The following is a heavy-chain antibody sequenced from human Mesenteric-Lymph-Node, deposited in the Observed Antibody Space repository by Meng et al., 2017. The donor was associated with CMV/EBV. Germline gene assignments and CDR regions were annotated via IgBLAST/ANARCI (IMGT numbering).Heavy chain of an antibody. V-gene: IGHV3-7*01. CDR2: IKQDGSER. J-gene: IGHJ4*02. CDR1: GFTFSSYW. CDR3: ARVTSGDYYYRAFDY. D-gene: IGHD3-22*01. Sequence: GGSLRLSCAASGFTFSSYWMNWVRLAPGKGLEWVANIKQDGSERYYVDSVKGRFTVSRDDAKNSLYLQMNSLRAEDTAVYYCARVTSGDYYYRAFDYWGQGALVTVPQ.